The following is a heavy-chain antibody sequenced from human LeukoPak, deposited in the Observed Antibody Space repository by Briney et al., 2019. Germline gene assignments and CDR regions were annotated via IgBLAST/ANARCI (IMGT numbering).Heavy chain of an antibody. D-gene: IGHD2-15*01. Sequence: WASVKVSCKASGYTFTSYAMHWVRQAPGQRLEWMGWINASNGNTKYSQKFQGRVTITRDTSASTAYMELSSLRSEDTAVYYCVWSGGGWGQGTLVTVSS. CDR2: INASNGNT. CDR3: VWSGGG. V-gene: IGHV1-3*01. CDR1: GYTFTSYA. J-gene: IGHJ4*02.